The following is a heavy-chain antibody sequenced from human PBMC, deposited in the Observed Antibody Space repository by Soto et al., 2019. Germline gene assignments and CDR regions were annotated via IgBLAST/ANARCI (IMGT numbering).Heavy chain of an antibody. CDR2: IIPIFGTA. V-gene: IGHV1-69*13. Sequence: GASVKVSCNAFGGTFSSYAISWVRQAPGQGLEWMGGIIPIFGTANYAQKFQGRVTITADESTSTAYMELSSLRSEDTAVYYCAVYCSSTSCSSFDYWGQGTLVTVSS. J-gene: IGHJ4*02. CDR1: GGTFSSYA. CDR3: AVYCSSTSCSSFDY. D-gene: IGHD2-2*01.